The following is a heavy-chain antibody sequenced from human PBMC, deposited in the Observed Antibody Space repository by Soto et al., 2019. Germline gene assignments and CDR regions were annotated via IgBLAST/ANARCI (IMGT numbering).Heavy chain of an antibody. CDR2: IYHSGST. Sequence: PSETLSLTCAVSGYSISSGYYWGWIRQPPGKGLEWIGSIYHSGSTYYNPSLKSRVTISVDTSKNQFSLKLSSVTAADTAVYYCASRIVANAPDAFDIWGQGTMVTVSS. J-gene: IGHJ3*02. CDR1: GYSISSGYY. CDR3: ASRIVANAPDAFDI. D-gene: IGHD5-12*01. V-gene: IGHV4-38-2*01.